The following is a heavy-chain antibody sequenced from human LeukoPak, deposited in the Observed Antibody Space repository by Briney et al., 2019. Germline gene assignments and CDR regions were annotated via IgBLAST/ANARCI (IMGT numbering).Heavy chain of an antibody. V-gene: IGHV1-46*01. J-gene: IGHJ6*03. CDR1: GYTFTSYY. CDR2: INPSGGST. CDR3: ARGLGKYEYYYYMDV. Sequence: GASVKVSCKASGYTFTSYYMHWVRHAPGQGLEWMGIINPSGGSTSYAQKFQGRVTMTRDTSTSTVYMELSSLRSEDTAVYYCARGLGKYEYYYYMDVWGKGTTVTVSS. D-gene: IGHD7-27*01.